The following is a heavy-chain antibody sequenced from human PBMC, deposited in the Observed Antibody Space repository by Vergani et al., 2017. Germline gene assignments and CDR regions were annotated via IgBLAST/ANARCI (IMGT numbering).Heavy chain of an antibody. CDR2: IRSKANSYAT. J-gene: IGHJ4*02. CDR1: GFTFSGAA. Sequence: EVQLVESGGGLVQPGGSLKLSCAASGFTFSGAAMHWVRQASGKGLEWVGRIRSKANSYATAYAASVKGMFTISRYDSKNTAYLQMNSLKTEDTAVYYCTSGPPADWGQGTLVTVSS. CDR3: TSGPPAD. V-gene: IGHV3-73*02.